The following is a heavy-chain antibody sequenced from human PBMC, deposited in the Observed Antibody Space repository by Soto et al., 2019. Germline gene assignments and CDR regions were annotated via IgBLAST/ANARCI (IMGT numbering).Heavy chain of an antibody. J-gene: IGHJ2*01. CDR3: ARDLGYCSSTSCSYWYFDL. V-gene: IGHV3-48*04. D-gene: IGHD2-2*01. CDR1: GFTFNTYS. Sequence: EVQLVESGGGFVQPGGSLRLSCAASGFTFNTYSMHWVRQAPGKGLEWLSYISSSGSTIYYADSVKGRFTISRDNAKNSLYLQMNSLRAEDTAVYYCARDLGYCSSTSCSYWYFDLWGRGTLVTVSS. CDR2: ISSSGSTI.